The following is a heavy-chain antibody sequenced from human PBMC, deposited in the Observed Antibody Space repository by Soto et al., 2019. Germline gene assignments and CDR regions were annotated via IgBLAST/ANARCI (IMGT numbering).Heavy chain of an antibody. Sequence: SVKVSCKASGGTFSSYAISWVRQAPGQGLEWMGGIIPIFGTANYAQKFQGRVTITADESTSTAYMELSSLRSEDTAVYYCARDYGLEQWLVLNWFDPWGQGTLVTVSS. D-gene: IGHD6-19*01. CDR2: IIPIFGTA. J-gene: IGHJ5*02. CDR1: GGTFSSYA. V-gene: IGHV1-69*13. CDR3: ARDYGLEQWLVLNWFDP.